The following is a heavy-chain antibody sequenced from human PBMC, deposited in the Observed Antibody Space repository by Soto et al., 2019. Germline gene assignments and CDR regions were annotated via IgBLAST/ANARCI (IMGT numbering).Heavy chain of an antibody. V-gene: IGHV3-73*01. CDR2: IRSKANSYAT. J-gene: IGHJ4*02. CDR1: GFTFSGSA. D-gene: IGHD5-18*01. CDR3: TREGYSYVEYYFDY. Sequence: GGSLRLSCAASGFTFSGSAMHWVRQASGKGLEWVGRIRSKANSYATAYAASGKGRFTISGDDSKNTAYLQMNSLKTEDTAVYYCTREGYSYVEYYFDYWGQGTLVTVSS.